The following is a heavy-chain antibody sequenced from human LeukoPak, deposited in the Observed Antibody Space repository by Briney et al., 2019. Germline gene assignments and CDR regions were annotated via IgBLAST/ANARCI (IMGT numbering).Heavy chain of an antibody. D-gene: IGHD2-8*01. CDR3: ARGLRYCIDGVCQNWFDP. CDR2: INSDGSST. CDR1: GFTFSSYW. Sequence: VRSLRLSCAASGFTFSSYWMHWVRQAPGKGLVWVSRINSDGSSTSYADSVKGRFTISRDNAKNTLYLQMNSLRAEDTAVYYCARGLRYCIDGVCQNWFDPWGQGTLVTVSS. V-gene: IGHV3-74*01. J-gene: IGHJ5*02.